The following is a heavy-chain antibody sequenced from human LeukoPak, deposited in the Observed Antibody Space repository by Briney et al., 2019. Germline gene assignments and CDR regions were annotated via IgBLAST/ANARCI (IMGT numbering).Heavy chain of an antibody. CDR1: GGSISSSSYY. Sequence: SETLSLTCTVSGGSISSSSYYWGWLRQPPGKGLEWIGSIYYSGSTYYNPSLKSRVTISVDTSKNQFSLKLSSVTAADTAVYYCARAARRFFGSSWHPFDYWGQGTLVTVSS. CDR3: ARAARRFFGSSWHPFDY. D-gene: IGHD6-13*01. CDR2: IYYSGST. V-gene: IGHV4-39*07. J-gene: IGHJ4*02.